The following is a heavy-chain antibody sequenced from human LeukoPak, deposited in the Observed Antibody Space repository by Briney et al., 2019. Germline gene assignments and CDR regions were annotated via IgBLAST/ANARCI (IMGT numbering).Heavy chain of an antibody. CDR2: INHSGST. CDR3: GGYQFWFQNDV. V-gene: IGHV4-34*01. D-gene: IGHD3-3*01. CDR1: GGSFSGYY. J-gene: IGHJ4*02. Sequence: SETLSLTCAVYGGSFSGYYWSWIRQPPGKGLEWIGEINHSGSTNYNPSLKSRVTISADRSKGQFFLRLTSVTAADTAVYYCGGYQFWFQNDVWGQGTLVTVSS.